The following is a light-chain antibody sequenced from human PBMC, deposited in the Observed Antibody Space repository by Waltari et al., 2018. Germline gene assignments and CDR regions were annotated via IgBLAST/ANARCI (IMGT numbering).Light chain of an antibody. CDR1: QSVLYSSSNKNY. CDR3: QQYYSIPQT. Sequence: DIVMTHSPDSLAMSQGQRATINCKYRQSVLYSSSNKNYLAWYQQKPGQPPKLLIYWASTRESGVPDRFSGSGSGTDFTLTISSLQAEDGAVYYCQQYYSIPQTFGGGTKVKI. CDR2: WAS. V-gene: IGKV4-1*01. J-gene: IGKJ4*01.